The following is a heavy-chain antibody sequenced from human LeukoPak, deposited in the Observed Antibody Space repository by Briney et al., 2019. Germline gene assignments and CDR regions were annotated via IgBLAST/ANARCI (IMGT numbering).Heavy chain of an antibody. Sequence: GGSLRLSCAASGFTVSSNYMNWVRQAPGKGLEWVSLIYSGSNTNYADSVKGRFTISRDNSKNTLCLQMNSLRVEDTAVYYCAKGPRPGSSGYPNLDHWGQGTLVTVSS. V-gene: IGHV3-53*01. D-gene: IGHD3-22*01. CDR1: GFTVSSNY. CDR3: AKGPRPGSSGYPNLDH. CDR2: IYSGSNT. J-gene: IGHJ4*02.